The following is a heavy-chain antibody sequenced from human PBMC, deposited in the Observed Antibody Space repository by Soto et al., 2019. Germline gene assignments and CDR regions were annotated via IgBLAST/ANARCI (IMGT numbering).Heavy chain of an antibody. CDR3: AKNSAATIRVGYDY. D-gene: IGHD5-12*01. V-gene: IGHV3-23*01. J-gene: IGHJ4*02. CDR1: GFTFSSYP. Sequence: GRSLSLSCAASGFTFSSYPMSWVRQAPGQGLEWVSGIVASGGITYYADSVKGRFTISRDNSKNTLYLQMDSLRAEDTAVYYCAKNSAATIRVGYDYWGQGTLVTVSS. CDR2: IVASGGIT.